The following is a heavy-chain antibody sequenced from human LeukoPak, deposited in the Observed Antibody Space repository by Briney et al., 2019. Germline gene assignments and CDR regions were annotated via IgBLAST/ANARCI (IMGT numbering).Heavy chain of an antibody. V-gene: IGHV1-18*01. CDR3: ARGAGYSRKINAFDI. J-gene: IGHJ3*02. D-gene: IGHD6-13*01. CDR2: ISAYNGNT. Sequence: ASVKVSCKASGGTFSSYAISWVRQAPGQGLEWMGWISAYNGNTNYAQKLQGRVTMTTDTSTSTAYMELRSLRSDDTAVYYCARGAGYSRKINAFDIWGQGTMVTVSS. CDR1: GGTFSSYA.